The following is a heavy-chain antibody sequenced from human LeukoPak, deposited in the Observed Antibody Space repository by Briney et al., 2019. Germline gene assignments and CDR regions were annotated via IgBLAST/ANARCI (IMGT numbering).Heavy chain of an antibody. CDR1: GFTFSNAW. CDR3: ASDLPDYGGNSPGSGNP. CDR2: IKQDGSEK. D-gene: IGHD4-17*01. J-gene: IGHJ5*02. Sequence: GGSLRLSCAASGFTFSNAWMSWVRQAPGKGLEWVANIKQDGSEKYYVDSVKGRFTISRDNAKNSLYLQMNSLRAEDTAVYYCASDLPDYGGNSPGSGNPWGQGTLVTVSS. V-gene: IGHV3-7*03.